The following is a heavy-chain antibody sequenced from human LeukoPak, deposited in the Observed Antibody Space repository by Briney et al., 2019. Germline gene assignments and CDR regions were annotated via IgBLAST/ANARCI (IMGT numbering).Heavy chain of an antibody. V-gene: IGHV4-59*01. D-gene: IGHD2-2*02. CDR3: ARGSGCSSTSCYRGRLDP. J-gene: IGHJ5*02. CDR1: GGSISSYY. Sequence: PSETLSRTCTVSGGSISSYYWSWIRQPPGKGLEWIGYIYYSGSTNYNPSLKSRVTISVDTSKNQFSLKLSSVTAADTAVYYCARGSGCSSTSCYRGRLDPWGQGTLVTVSS. CDR2: IYYSGST.